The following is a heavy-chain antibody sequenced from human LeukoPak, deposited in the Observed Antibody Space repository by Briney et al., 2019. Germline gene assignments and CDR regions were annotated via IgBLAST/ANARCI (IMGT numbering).Heavy chain of an antibody. D-gene: IGHD4-23*01. J-gene: IGHJ4*02. CDR3: ARLTLRWQKFDY. V-gene: IGHV4-39*01. Sequence: PSETLSLTCTVSGGSISSSSYYWGGIRQPPGKGLEWIGSIYYSGSTYYNPSLKSRVTISVDTSKNQFSLKLSSVTAADTAVYYCARLTLRWQKFDYWGQGTLVTVSS. CDR2: IYYSGST. CDR1: GGSISSSSYY.